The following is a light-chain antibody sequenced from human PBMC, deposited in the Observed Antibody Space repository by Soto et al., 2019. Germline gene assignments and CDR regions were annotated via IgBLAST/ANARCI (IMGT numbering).Light chain of an antibody. Sequence: DIQMTQSPSTLSAFVGDRVTITCRASQSVSSSLAWYQQKPGKAPKLLIYDASTLESGVPSRFSGSGYGTEFTLTINSLQPGDFATYYFQQYESFSPYNFGQGTRLEI. V-gene: IGKV1-5*01. CDR1: QSVSSS. CDR3: QQYESFSPYN. CDR2: DAS. J-gene: IGKJ2*01.